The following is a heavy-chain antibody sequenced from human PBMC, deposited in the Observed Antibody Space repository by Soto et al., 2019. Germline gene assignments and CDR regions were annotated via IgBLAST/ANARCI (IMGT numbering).Heavy chain of an antibody. CDR3: ARGPSSSDILNGYYSYYGMDV. D-gene: IGHD3-9*01. CDR1: GGTFSSYA. J-gene: IGHJ6*02. CDR2: IIPIFGTA. Sequence: SVKVSCKASGGTFSSYAISWVRQAPGQGLEWMGGIIPIFGTANYAQKFQGRVTITADESTTTAYMELSSLRSEDTAVYYCARGPSSSDILNGYYSYYGMDVSGQGPTVTVYS. V-gene: IGHV1-69*13.